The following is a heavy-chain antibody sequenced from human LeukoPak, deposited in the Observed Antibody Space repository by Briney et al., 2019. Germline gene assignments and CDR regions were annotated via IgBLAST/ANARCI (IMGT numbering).Heavy chain of an antibody. V-gene: IGHV1-2*02. CDR3: ARERSTGFIDY. D-gene: IGHD1-1*01. Sequence: ASVKVSCKASGYTFTDHYLHWVRQAPGQGLEWMGWINPNSGVTSYAQKFQGMVSMTRDTSISTVYLEVNWLTSDDTAVYFCARERSTGFIDYWAQGTLVTVSS. J-gene: IGHJ4*02. CDR2: INPNSGVT. CDR1: GYTFTDHY.